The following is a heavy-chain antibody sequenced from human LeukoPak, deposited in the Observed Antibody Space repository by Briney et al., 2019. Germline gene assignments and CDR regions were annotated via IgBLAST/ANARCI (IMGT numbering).Heavy chain of an antibody. J-gene: IGHJ4*02. CDR2: IYYSGST. V-gene: IGHV4-39*01. Sequence: SETLSLTCTVSVGSISSSSYYWGWIRQPPGKGLEWIGYIYYSGSTYYNPSLKSRVTISVDTSKNQFSLKLSSVTAADTAVYYCARQLNWAFDYWGLGTLVTVSS. D-gene: IGHD7-27*01. CDR3: ARQLNWAFDY. CDR1: VGSISSSSYY.